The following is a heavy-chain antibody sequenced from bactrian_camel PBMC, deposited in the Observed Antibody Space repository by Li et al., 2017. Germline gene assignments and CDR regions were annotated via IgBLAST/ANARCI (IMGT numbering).Heavy chain of an antibody. V-gene: IGHV3S53*01. Sequence: HVQLVESGGGSVQAGGSLRLSCAVSGYTSCNSDMSWYRQAPGKEREFVSLIARGGRKTYADPVKGRFTISQDSAENALFLQMNSLKPEDTAMYYCAARHGSLRWGTEPTDFTYWGQGTQVTVS. CDR3: AARHGSLRWGTEPTDFTY. CDR1: GYTSCNSD. CDR2: IARGGRK. J-gene: IGHJ4*01. D-gene: IGHD5*01.